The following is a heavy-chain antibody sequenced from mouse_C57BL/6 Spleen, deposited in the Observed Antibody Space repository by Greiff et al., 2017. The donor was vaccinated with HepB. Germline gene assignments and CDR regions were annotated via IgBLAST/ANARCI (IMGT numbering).Heavy chain of an antibody. CDR3: ASLTGTWYFDY. J-gene: IGHJ2*01. D-gene: IGHD4-1*01. V-gene: IGHV5-9*01. CDR2: ISGGGGNT. CDR1: GFTFSSYT. Sequence: EVMLVESGGGLVKPGGSLKLSCAASGFTFSSYTMSWVRQTPEKRLEWVATISGGGGNTYYPDSVKGRFTISRDNAKNTLYLQMSSLRSEDTALYYCASLTGTWYFDYWGQGTTLTVSS.